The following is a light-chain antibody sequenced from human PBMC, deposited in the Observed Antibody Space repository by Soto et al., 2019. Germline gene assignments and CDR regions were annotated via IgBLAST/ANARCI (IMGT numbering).Light chain of an antibody. CDR3: ISYTGSSTSYV. CDR2: EVT. Sequence: QSVLTQPASVSGSPGQSITISCSGTSSDVGSYNHVAWYQQFPGKTPKLIIYEVTYRPSGVSHRFSASKSGNTASLTISGLQAEDEADYYCISYTGSSTSYVFGTGTKLTFL. V-gene: IGLV2-14*01. J-gene: IGLJ1*01. CDR1: SSDVGSYNH.